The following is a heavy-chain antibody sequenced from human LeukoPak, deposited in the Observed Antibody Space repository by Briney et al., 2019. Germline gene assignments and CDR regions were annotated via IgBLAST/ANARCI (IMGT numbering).Heavy chain of an antibody. Sequence: GGSLRLSCAASGFTFSSYWMHWVRQAPGKGLVWVSRINSDGSSTSYADSVKDRFTISRDNAKNTLYLQMNSLRAEDTAVYYCARLTYYYDSSGYYLDYWGQGTLVTVSS. D-gene: IGHD3-22*01. J-gene: IGHJ4*02. CDR3: ARLTYYYDSSGYYLDY. CDR2: INSDGSST. V-gene: IGHV3-74*01. CDR1: GFTFSSYW.